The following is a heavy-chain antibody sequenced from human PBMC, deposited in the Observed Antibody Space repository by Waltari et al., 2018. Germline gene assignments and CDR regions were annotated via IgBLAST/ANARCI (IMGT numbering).Heavy chain of an antibody. D-gene: IGHD6-19*01. CDR2: IYYSGST. Sequence: QVQLQESGPGLVKPSETLSLTCTVSVGSISSYYWSGIRPPPGKGLEWIGYIYYSGSTNYTPSLKSRVTISVDTSKNQFSLKLSSVTAADTAVYYCARESSGWYGEDYWGQGTLVTVSS. CDR1: VGSISSYY. CDR3: ARESSGWYGEDY. J-gene: IGHJ4*02. V-gene: IGHV4-59*01.